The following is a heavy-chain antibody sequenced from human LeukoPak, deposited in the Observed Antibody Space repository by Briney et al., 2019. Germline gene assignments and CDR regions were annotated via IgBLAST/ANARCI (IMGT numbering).Heavy chain of an antibody. J-gene: IGHJ5*01. Sequence: SETLSLTCTVSGASISAYYWSWIRQSPGKELTWIGFVHSSGTTKYNPSLNGRVTISVDTSRNQLSLRLNSVTPADTAVYFCARDYPWFDSWGQGTLVTVSS. V-gene: IGHV4-59*01. CDR2: VHSSGTT. D-gene: IGHD3-16*02. CDR3: ARDYPWFDS. CDR1: GASISAYY.